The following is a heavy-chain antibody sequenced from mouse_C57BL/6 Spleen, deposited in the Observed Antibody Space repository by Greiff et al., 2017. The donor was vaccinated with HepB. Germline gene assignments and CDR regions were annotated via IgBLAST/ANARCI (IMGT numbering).Heavy chain of an antibody. CDR3: ARRAYYGNYDAMDY. Sequence: VQLQQPGAELVRPGSSVKLSCKASGYTFTSYWMHWVKQRPIQGLEWIGNIDPSDSETHYNQKFKDKATLTVDKSSSTAYMQLSSLTSEDSAVYYCARRAYYGNYDAMDYWGQGTSVTVSS. J-gene: IGHJ4*01. D-gene: IGHD2-10*01. V-gene: IGHV1-52*01. CDR1: GYTFTSYW. CDR2: IDPSDSET.